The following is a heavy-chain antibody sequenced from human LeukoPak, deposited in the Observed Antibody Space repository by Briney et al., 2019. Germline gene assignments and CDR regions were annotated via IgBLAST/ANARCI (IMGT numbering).Heavy chain of an antibody. D-gene: IGHD3-10*01. J-gene: IGHJ4*02. CDR3: ARDGSGSYYNDYLFDY. Sequence: ASVKVSCKASGYTFTGYYMQWVRQAPGQGLEWMGWINPNSGGTNYAQKFQGRVTMTRDTSISTAYMELSRLRSDDTAVYYCARDGSGSYYNDYLFDYWGQGTLVTVSS. CDR1: GYTFTGYY. V-gene: IGHV1-2*02. CDR2: INPNSGGT.